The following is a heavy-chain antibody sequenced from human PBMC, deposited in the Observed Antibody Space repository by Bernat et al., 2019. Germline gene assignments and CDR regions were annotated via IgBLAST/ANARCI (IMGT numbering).Heavy chain of an antibody. CDR1: GFTFSSYG. J-gene: IGHJ4*02. CDR2: IWYDGSNK. Sequence: QVQLVESGGGVVQPGRSLRLSCAASGFTFSSYGMHWVRQAPGKGLEWVAVIWYDGSNKYYADSGKGRFTISRDNSKNTLYLQMNSLRAEDTAVYYCARDGGYSYGTEFSDYWGQGTLVTVSS. CDR3: ARDGGYSYGTEFSDY. V-gene: IGHV3-33*01. D-gene: IGHD5-18*01.